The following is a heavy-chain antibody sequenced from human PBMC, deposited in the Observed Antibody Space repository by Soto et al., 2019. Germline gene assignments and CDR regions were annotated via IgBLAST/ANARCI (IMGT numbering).Heavy chain of an antibody. V-gene: IGHV4-59*08. Sequence: LSLTCTVSGGSISSYYWSWIRQPPGKGLEWIGYIYYSGSTNYNPSLKSRVTISVDTSKNQFSLKLSSVTAADTAVYYCARHDPGYSSSWYDYWGQGTLVTVSS. CDR3: ARHDPGYSSSWYDY. CDR1: GGSISSYY. CDR2: IYYSGST. J-gene: IGHJ4*02. D-gene: IGHD6-13*01.